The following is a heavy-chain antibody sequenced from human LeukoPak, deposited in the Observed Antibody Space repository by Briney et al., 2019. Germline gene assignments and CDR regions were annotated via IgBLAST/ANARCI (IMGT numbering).Heavy chain of an antibody. CDR1: GGSISSTNW. D-gene: IGHD4-23*01. CDR3: ARDDTTVASDWYFDL. Sequence: SGTLSLTCAVSGGSISSTNWWSWVRQPPGKGLEWIGEIYHSGTTNYNPSLKSRFTISVDRSKNQFSLKLSSVTAADTAVYYCARDDTTVASDWYFDLWGRGTLVTVSS. V-gene: IGHV4-4*02. J-gene: IGHJ2*01. CDR2: IYHSGTT.